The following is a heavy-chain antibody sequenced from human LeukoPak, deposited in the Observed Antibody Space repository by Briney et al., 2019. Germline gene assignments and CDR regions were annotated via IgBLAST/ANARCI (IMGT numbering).Heavy chain of an antibody. CDR2: IKQDGSEK. J-gene: IGHJ4*02. CDR3: AKAPSRGYDTSGYYS. CDR1: GFTFSSYW. V-gene: IGHV3-7*01. D-gene: IGHD3-22*01. Sequence: PGGSLRLSCAASGFTFSSYWMSWVRQAPGKGLEWVANIKQDGSEKYYVDSVKGRFTISRDNAKNSLYLQMNSLRAEDTAVYHCAKAPSRGYDTSGYYSWGQGTLVTVSS.